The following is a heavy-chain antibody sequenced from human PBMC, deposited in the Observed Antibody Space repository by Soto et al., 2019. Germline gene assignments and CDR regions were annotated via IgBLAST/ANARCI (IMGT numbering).Heavy chain of an antibody. D-gene: IGHD3-9*01. CDR3: ARRNNYDLLTGYYDY. J-gene: IGHJ4*02. CDR1: GGTFSSYA. CDR2: IIPIFGTA. Sequence: SVKVSCKASGGTFSSYAISWVRQAPGQGLEWMGGIIPIFGTANYAQKFQGRVTITADESTSTAYMELSSLRSEDTAVYYCARRNNYDLLTGYYDYWGQGTLVTVSS. V-gene: IGHV1-69*13.